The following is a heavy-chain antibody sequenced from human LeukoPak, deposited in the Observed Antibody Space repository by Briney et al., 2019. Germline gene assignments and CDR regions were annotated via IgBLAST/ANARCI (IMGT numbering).Heavy chain of an antibody. V-gene: IGHV4-30-4*08. CDR1: GGSISSGDYY. D-gene: IGHD6-6*01. CDR3: ARHASAQSSFDY. J-gene: IGHJ4*02. CDR2: IFYSGSA. Sequence: SETLSLTCTVSGGSISSGDYYWNWIRQHPEKSLEWIGYIFYSGSAYYNPSLKSRVTISVDTSNDQFSLKLSSVTASDTAIYYCARHASAQSSFDYWGQGTLVTVSS.